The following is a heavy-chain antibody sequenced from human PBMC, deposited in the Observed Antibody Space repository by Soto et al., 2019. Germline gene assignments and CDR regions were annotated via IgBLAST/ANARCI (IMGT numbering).Heavy chain of an antibody. J-gene: IGHJ6*02. Sequence: PSETLSLTCAVSGGSISSGGYSWSWIRQPPGKGLEWIGYIYHSGSTYYNPSLKSRVTISVDTSKNQFSLKLSSVTAADTAVYYCARHLTYCSAGSCYSDFPYYAMDVWGQGTTVTVSS. D-gene: IGHD2-15*01. CDR1: GGSISSGGYS. V-gene: IGHV4-30-2*03. CDR2: IYHSGST. CDR3: ARHLTYCSAGSCYSDFPYYAMDV.